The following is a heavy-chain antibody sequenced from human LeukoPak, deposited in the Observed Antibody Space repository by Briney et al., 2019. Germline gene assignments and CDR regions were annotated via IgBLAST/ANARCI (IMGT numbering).Heavy chain of an antibody. CDR2: ISDDGSDK. V-gene: IGHV3-30*03. CDR3: VPSFSGSFV. CDR1: GFTFSSYG. D-gene: IGHD3-10*01. J-gene: IGHJ4*02. Sequence: PGRSLRLSCAASGFTFSSYGMNWVRQAPVKGLEWVAVISDDGSDKYYGDSVQGRFTISRDDSENTLFLEMKSLRAEDTAVYYCVPSFSGSFVWGQGTPVTVSS.